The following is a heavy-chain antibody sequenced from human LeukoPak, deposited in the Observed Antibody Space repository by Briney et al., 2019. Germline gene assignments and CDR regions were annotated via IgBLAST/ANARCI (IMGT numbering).Heavy chain of an antibody. CDR1: GAPLNNYY. Sequence: SETLSLTCTVSGAPLNNYYWNWVRQPPGKELEWIGNVDYSGSTRYNPSLKSRATMSLDSSKNQFSLRLTPVTAADMAVYYCAMQVGIYGDYNNWFDPWGQGARVTVSS. J-gene: IGHJ5*02. CDR3: AMQVGIYGDYNNWFDP. D-gene: IGHD4-17*01. CDR2: VDYSGST. V-gene: IGHV4-59*08.